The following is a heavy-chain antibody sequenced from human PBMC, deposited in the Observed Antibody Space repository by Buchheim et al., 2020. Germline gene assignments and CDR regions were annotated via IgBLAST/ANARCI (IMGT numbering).Heavy chain of an antibody. D-gene: IGHD3-22*01. CDR2: INNGGDRK. J-gene: IGHJ4*02. CDR1: GFPFSRAA. CDR3: AKAGPYYLEY. V-gene: IGHV3-23*01. Sequence: EVQLLESGGGLVQPGGSLRLSCAASGFPFSRAAMTWVRQSPGKGLECVSSINNGGDRKLSADSVKGRFPISRAHSKKPLELQMNGLRAEDTAVYYCAKAGPYYLEYWGQGTL.